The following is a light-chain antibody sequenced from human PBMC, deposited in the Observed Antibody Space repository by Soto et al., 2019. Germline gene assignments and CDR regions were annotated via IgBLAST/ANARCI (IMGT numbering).Light chain of an antibody. CDR2: EGS. CDR3: CSYAGSSTYYV. CDR1: SSDVGNYNL. J-gene: IGLJ1*01. Sequence: QSALTQPASVSGSPGQSITISCTGTSSDVGNYNLVSWYQQHPGKAPKVMIYEGSKRPSGVSNRFSGSKSGNTASLTISGLQAEDEADYYCCSYAGSSTYYVFGTGTKLTVL. V-gene: IGLV2-23*01.